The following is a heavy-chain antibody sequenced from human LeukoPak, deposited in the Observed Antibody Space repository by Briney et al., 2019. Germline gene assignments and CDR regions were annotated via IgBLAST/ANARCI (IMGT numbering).Heavy chain of an antibody. D-gene: IGHD2-2*01. CDR2: INHSGST. J-gene: IGHJ5*02. V-gene: IGHV4-34*01. CDR1: GGSFSGYY. CDR3: ARSGLYCSSTSCYHSAWFDP. Sequence: SETLSLTCAVYGGSFSGYYWSWIRQPPGKGLEWIGEINHSGSTNYNPSLKSRVTISVDTSKNQFSLKLSSVTAADTAVYYCARSGLYCSSTSCYHSAWFDPWGQGTLVTVSS.